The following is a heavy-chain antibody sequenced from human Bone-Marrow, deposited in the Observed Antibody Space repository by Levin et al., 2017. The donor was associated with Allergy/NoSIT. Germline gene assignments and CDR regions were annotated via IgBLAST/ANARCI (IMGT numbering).Heavy chain of an antibody. D-gene: IGHD1-26*01. CDR2: MHYTGNT. CDR3: ARASPGMAGAAHF. CDR1: GGSISGYY. Sequence: SETLSLTCTVSGGSISGYYWSWIRQPPGKGLEWIGYMHYTGNTNYNPSLKSRIIMSVDTSRHQFSLEVKSVTAADTAVYYCARASPGMAGAAHFWGQGTLVTVSS. J-gene: IGHJ4*02. V-gene: IGHV4-59*01.